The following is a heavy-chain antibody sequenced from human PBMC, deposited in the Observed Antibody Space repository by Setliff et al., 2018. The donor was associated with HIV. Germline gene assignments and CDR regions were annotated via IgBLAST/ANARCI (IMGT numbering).Heavy chain of an antibody. Sequence: PSETLSLTCSVSGVSVSINSYFWSWIRQPPGGGVEFIGYIYSSGATSYSPSLKSRVTISVDTSKNQFSLKLSSVTAADTAVYYCARHKSQPYYFDYWGQGTLVTVSS. CDR2: IYSSGAT. V-gene: IGHV4-59*08. CDR3: ARHKSQPYYFDY. CDR1: GVSVSINSYF. J-gene: IGHJ4*02.